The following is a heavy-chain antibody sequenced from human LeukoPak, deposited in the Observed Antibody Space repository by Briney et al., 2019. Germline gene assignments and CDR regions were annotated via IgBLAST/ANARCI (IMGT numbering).Heavy chain of an antibody. D-gene: IGHD2-15*01. Sequence: GESLKISCKGSGYIFTSYWIGWVRQMPGKGLEWMGIIYPGDSDTRYSPSFQGQVTISADKSISTAYLQWSSLKASDTAMYYCAKGYCSGGSCYQIDYWGQGTLVTVSS. CDR1: GYIFTSYW. CDR3: AKGYCSGGSCYQIDY. V-gene: IGHV5-51*01. CDR2: IYPGDSDT. J-gene: IGHJ4*02.